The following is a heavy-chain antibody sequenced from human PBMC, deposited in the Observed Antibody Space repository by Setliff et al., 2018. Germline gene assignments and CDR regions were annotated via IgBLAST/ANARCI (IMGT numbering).Heavy chain of an antibody. CDR1: GDSISTYY. D-gene: IGHD3-3*01. Sequence: SETLSLTCTVSGDSISTYYWSWFRQPAGKGLEWIGQIYTSWGTNYNPSLKSRVTISLDTSKNQFSLSLSSVTAADTAVYYCARMSGFQYMDVWGKGTTVTVSS. V-gene: IGHV4-4*07. CDR3: ARMSGFQYMDV. J-gene: IGHJ6*03. CDR2: IYTSWGT.